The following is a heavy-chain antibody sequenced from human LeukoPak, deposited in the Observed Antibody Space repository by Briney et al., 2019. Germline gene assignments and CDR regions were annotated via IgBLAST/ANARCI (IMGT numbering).Heavy chain of an antibody. D-gene: IGHD6-13*01. J-gene: IGHJ4*02. CDR3: ARSKPPGIAAAGKFDY. Sequence: QTGGSLRLSCAASGFTVSSNYMSWVRQAPGKGLEWVSVIYSGGSTYYADSVKGRFTISRDNSKNTLYLQMNSLRAEDTAVYYCARSKPPGIAAAGKFDYWGQGTLVTVSS. V-gene: IGHV3-66*01. CDR2: IYSGGST. CDR1: GFTVSSNY.